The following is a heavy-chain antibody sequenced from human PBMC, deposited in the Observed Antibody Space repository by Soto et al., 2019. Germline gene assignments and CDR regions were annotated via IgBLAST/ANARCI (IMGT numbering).Heavy chain of an antibody. CDR2: IWYDGSNK. V-gene: IGHV3-33*01. CDR3: ARDRRGGPIFRGVFDI. D-gene: IGHD3-10*01. J-gene: IGHJ3*02. Sequence: PGGSLRLSCAASGFTFSSYGMHWVRQAPGKGLEWVAVIWYDGSNKYYADSVKGRFTISRDNSKNTLYLQMDSLRAEDTAVYYCARDRRGGPIFRGVFDIWGKGTMVTVSS. CDR1: GFTFSSYG.